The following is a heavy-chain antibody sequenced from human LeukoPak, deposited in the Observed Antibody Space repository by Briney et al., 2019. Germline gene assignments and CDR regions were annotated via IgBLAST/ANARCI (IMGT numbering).Heavy chain of an antibody. J-gene: IGHJ4*02. Sequence: PGGSLRLSCAASGFTFSSYAMSWVRQAPGKGLEWVSAISGSGGSTYYADSVKGRFTISRDNSKNTLYLQMNSLRAEDTAVYYCPKDWYSGSGNYYRDFDYWGQGTLVTVSS. D-gene: IGHD3-10*01. CDR1: GFTFSSYA. V-gene: IGHV3-23*01. CDR3: PKDWYSGSGNYYRDFDY. CDR2: ISGSGGST.